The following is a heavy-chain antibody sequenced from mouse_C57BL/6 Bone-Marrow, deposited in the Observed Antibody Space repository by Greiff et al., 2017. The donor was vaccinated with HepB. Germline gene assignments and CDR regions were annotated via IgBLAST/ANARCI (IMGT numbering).Heavy chain of an antibody. D-gene: IGHD1-1*01. CDR2: INPNNGGT. Sequence: VHVKQSGPELVKPGASVKIPCKASGYTFTDYNMDWVKQSHGKSLEWIGDINPNNGGTIYNQKFKGKATLTVDKSSSTAYMELRSLTSEDTAVYYCAREKGPNGSSFYAMDYWGQGTSVTVSS. CDR3: AREKGPNGSSFYAMDY. V-gene: IGHV1-18*01. J-gene: IGHJ4*01. CDR1: GYTFTDYN.